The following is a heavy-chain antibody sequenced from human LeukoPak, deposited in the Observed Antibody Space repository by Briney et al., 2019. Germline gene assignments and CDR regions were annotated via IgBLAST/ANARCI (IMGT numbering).Heavy chain of an antibody. V-gene: IGHV4-34*01. Sequence: SETLSLTCAVYGGSYSDHDWHWIRQPPGKGLEWLGEINHRGRANYNPSLKGRVTMSMDTSKSQFSLKLTTVTAADPAVYYCARESYGSGTAMDVWGQGTTVTVSS. CDR2: INHRGRA. J-gene: IGHJ6*02. CDR3: ARESYGSGTAMDV. D-gene: IGHD3-10*01. CDR1: GGSYSDHD.